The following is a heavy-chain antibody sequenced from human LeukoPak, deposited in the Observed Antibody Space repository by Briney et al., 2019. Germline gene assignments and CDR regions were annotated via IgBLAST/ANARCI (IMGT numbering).Heavy chain of an antibody. D-gene: IGHD3-10*01. CDR1: GGSISSYY. CDR2: IYYSGST. J-gene: IGHJ4*02. V-gene: IGHV4-59*01. Sequence: SETLSHTCTVSGGSISSYYWSWIRQPPGKGLEWIGYIYYSGSTNYNPSLKSRVTISVDTSKNQFSLKLSSVTAADTAVYYCASSYYYGSGSYYNSFDYWGQGTLVTVSS. CDR3: ASSYYYGSGSYYNSFDY.